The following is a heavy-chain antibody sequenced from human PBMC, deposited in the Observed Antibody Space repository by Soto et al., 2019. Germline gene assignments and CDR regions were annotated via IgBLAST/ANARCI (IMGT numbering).Heavy chain of an antibody. CDR3: ARDYSYGDYVREGKFFDY. D-gene: IGHD4-17*01. Sequence: EVQLMESGGGLVQPGGSLRLSCAASGFTFSSYWMSWVRQAPGKGLEWVANIKQDGSEKYYVDSVKGRFTISRDNAKNSLYLQMNSLRAEDTAVYYCARDYSYGDYVREGKFFDYWGQGTLVTVSS. CDR1: GFTFSSYW. V-gene: IGHV3-7*01. CDR2: IKQDGSEK. J-gene: IGHJ4*02.